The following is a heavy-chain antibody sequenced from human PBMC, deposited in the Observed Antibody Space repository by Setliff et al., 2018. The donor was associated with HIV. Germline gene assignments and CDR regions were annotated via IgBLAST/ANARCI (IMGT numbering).Heavy chain of an antibody. D-gene: IGHD3-10*01. V-gene: IGHV4-39*07. CDR1: GGSISSGSYY. J-gene: IGHJ5*02. CDR2: IYYSGST. CDR3: ARDGGFGDQGGNWFDP. Sequence: PSETLSLTCTVSGGSISSGSYYWGWIRQPPGKGLEWIGSIYYSGSTYYKPSLKSRVSISVDTSKSQFSLKLTSVTAADTAVYYCARDGGFGDQGGNWFDPWGQGILVTVSS.